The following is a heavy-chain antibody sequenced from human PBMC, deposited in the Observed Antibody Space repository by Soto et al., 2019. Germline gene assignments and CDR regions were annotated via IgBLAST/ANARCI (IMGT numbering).Heavy chain of an antibody. J-gene: IGHJ4*02. CDR1: GYTFTSYA. V-gene: IGHV1-3*01. D-gene: IGHD3-22*01. CDR2: INAGNGNT. CDR3: ARGDYYDIHDY. Sequence: QVQLVQSGAEVKKPGASVKVSCKASGYTFTSYAMHWVRQAPGQRLEWMGWINAGNGNTKYSQKFQGRVTITRDTSASTAYMEVSSLKSEDTAVYYCARGDYYDIHDYWGQGTLVTVSS.